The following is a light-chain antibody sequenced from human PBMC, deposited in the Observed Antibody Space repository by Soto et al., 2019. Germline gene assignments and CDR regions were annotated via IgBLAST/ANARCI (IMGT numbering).Light chain of an antibody. CDR1: QGISSY. Sequence: DIQLTQSPSFLSASVGDRVTITCRASQGISSYLAWYQQKPGKAPKLLIYAASTLQSGVPSRFSGSGSGTEVTLTISSLQPEDFATYYCQQLNSYPPFTFGPGTQVDI. V-gene: IGKV1-9*01. J-gene: IGKJ3*01. CDR3: QQLNSYPPFT. CDR2: AAS.